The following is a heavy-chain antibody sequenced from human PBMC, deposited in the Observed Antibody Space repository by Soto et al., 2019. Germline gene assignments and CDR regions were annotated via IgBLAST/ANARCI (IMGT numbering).Heavy chain of an antibody. CDR1: GVSISSGGYY. D-gene: IGHD3-22*01. J-gene: IGHJ4*02. V-gene: IGHV4-31*03. CDR3: AREYYYDSSGFDY. CDR2: IYYSGST. Sequence: SETLSLTCTVSGVSISSGGYYWTWIRQHPQKGLEWIGHIYYSGSTYYNQSLKSRVTVSVDTSKNQFSLKLSSVTAADTAVYYCAREYYYDSSGFDYWGQGTLVTVSS.